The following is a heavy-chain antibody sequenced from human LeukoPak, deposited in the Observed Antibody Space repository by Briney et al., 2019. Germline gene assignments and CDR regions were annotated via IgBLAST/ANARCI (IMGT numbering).Heavy chain of an antibody. J-gene: IGHJ4*02. D-gene: IGHD3-9*01. V-gene: IGHV3-15*01. CDR2: IKSKTDGGTT. CDR1: GFTFSNAW. CDR3: TTVPYDILTGYSYYFDY. Sequence: GGSLRLSCAASGFTFSNAWMSWVRQAPGKGLEWVGRIKSKTDGGTTDYAAPVKGRFTILRDDSKNTLYLQMNSLKTEDTAVYYCTTVPYDILTGYSYYFDYWGQGTLVTVSS.